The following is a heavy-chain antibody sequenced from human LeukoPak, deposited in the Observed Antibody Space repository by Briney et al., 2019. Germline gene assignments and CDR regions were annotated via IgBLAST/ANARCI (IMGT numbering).Heavy chain of an antibody. J-gene: IGHJ4*02. CDR2: IKQDGSEK. CDR1: GFTFSSYS. V-gene: IGHV3-7*03. D-gene: IGHD5-18*01. Sequence: GGSLRLSCAASGFTFSSYSMNWVRQAPGKGLEWVANIKQDGSEKYYVDSVKGRFTISRDNAKNSLYLQMNSLRADDMALYYCAKASEYNYGLDYWGQGTLVTVSS. CDR3: AKASEYNYGLDY.